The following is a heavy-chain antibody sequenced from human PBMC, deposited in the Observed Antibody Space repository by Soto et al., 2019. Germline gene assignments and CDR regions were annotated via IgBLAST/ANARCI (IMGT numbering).Heavy chain of an antibody. J-gene: IGHJ4*02. CDR2: IYPGDSDT. Sequence: PGESLKISCKGSGYSCTSYWIGWVRQMPGKGLEWMGIIYPGDSDTRYSPSFQGQVTISADKSISTAYLQWSSLKASDTAMYYCASQGIAAAGRGLYYFDYWGQGTLVTVSS. CDR3: ASQGIAAAGRGLYYFDY. D-gene: IGHD6-13*01. V-gene: IGHV5-51*01. CDR1: GYSCTSYW.